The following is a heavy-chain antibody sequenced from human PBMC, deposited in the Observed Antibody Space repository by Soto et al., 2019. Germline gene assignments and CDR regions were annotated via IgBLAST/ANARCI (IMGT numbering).Heavy chain of an antibody. CDR3: ARFYSSPWFDY. V-gene: IGHV4-59*01. D-gene: IGHD6-13*01. Sequence: SETLSLTCTVSGGSISSYYWSWIRQPPGKGLEWIGYIYYSGSTNYNPSLKSRVTISVDTSKNQFSLKLSSVTAADTAVYYCARFYSSPWFDYWGQGTLVTVSS. J-gene: IGHJ5*01. CDR2: IYYSGST. CDR1: GGSISSYY.